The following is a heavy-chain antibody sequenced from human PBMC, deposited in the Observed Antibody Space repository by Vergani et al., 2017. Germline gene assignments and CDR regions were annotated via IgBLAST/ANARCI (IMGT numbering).Heavy chain of an antibody. CDR2: IIPILGTS. CDR3: AGESVGTTRGRAFDI. V-gene: IGHV1-69*01. D-gene: IGHD2/OR15-2a*01. J-gene: IGHJ3*02. Sequence: QVQLVQSGAEVKKPGSSMKASCKASGGTFSSYAISWVRQAPGQGLEWMGGIIPILGTSNYAQKFQGRVTITADESTSTVYMELRSLRSEDTAVFYCAGESVGTTRGRAFDIWGQGTMVTVSS. CDR1: GGTFSSYA.